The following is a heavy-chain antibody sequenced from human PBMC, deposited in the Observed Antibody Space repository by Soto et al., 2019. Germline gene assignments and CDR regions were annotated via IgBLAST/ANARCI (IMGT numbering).Heavy chain of an antibody. V-gene: IGHV6-1*01. CDR3: ARDAARNYYYYYGMDV. J-gene: IGHJ6*02. D-gene: IGHD6-6*01. CDR2: TYYRSKWYN. Sequence: PSPSVALTCGISGYSVSSNSAAWNWIRQSPSRGLEWLGRTYYRSKWYNDYAVSVKSRITINPDTSKNQFSLQLNSVTPEDTAVYYCARDAARNYYYYYGMDVWGQGTTVAV. CDR1: GYSVSSNSAA.